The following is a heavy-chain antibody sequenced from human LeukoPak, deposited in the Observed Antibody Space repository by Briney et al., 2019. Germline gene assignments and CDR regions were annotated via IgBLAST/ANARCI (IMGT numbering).Heavy chain of an antibody. CDR1: GGSISSYY. CDR2: IYYSGST. J-gene: IGHJ5*02. Sequence: SETLSLTCTVSGGSISSYYWSWIRQPPGKGLEWIGYIYYSGSTNYNPSLKSRVTISVDTSKNQFSLKLSSVTAADTAVYYCAGALWFGASWNWFDPWGQGTLVTVSS. D-gene: IGHD3-10*01. V-gene: IGHV4-59*12. CDR3: AGALWFGASWNWFDP.